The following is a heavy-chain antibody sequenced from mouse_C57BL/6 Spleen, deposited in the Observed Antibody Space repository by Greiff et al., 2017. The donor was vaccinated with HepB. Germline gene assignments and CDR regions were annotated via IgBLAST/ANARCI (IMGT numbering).Heavy chain of an antibody. J-gene: IGHJ4*01. V-gene: IGHV1-63*01. D-gene: IGHD1-1*01. CDR2: IYPGGGYT. Sequence: VQLQQSGAELVRPGTSVKMSCKASGYTFTNYWIGWAKQRPGHGLEWIGDIYPGGGYTNYNEKFKGKATLTADKSSSTAYMQFSSLTSEDSAIYYCARFTVVAPYAMDYWGQGTSVTVSS. CDR3: ARFTVVAPYAMDY. CDR1: GYTFTNYW.